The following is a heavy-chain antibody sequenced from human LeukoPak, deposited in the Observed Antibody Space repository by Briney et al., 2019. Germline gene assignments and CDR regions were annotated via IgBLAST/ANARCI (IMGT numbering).Heavy chain of an antibody. D-gene: IGHD3-9*01. CDR1: GGSISSYY. J-gene: IGHJ6*02. CDR2: IYTSGST. V-gene: IGHV4-4*07. CDR3: ARDHYDILTGRTPPYYYYYYGMDV. Sequence: SETLSLTCTVSGGSISSYYWSWIRQPAGKGLEWIGRIYTSGSTNYNPSPKSRVTMSVDTSKNQFSLKLSSVTAADTAVYYCARDHYDILTGRTPPYYYYYYGMDVWGQGTTVTVSS.